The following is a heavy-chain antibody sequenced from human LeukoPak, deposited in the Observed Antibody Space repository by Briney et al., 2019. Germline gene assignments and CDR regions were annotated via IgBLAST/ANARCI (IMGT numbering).Heavy chain of an antibody. CDR1: GYTFTGYY. CDR3: ARADFTAAYFDY. Sequence: ASVKVSCKASGYTFTGYYMHWVRQAPGQGLEWMGWINPNSGGTNYAQKFQGRVTMTRDTSISTAYMELGRLRSDDTAVYYCARADFTAAYFDYWGQGTLVTVSS. CDR2: INPNSGGT. J-gene: IGHJ4*02. D-gene: IGHD2-21*02. V-gene: IGHV1-2*02.